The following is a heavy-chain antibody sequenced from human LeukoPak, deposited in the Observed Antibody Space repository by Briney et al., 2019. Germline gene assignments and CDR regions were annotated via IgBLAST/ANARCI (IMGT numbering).Heavy chain of an antibody. J-gene: IGHJ4*02. CDR2: ISAYNGNT. D-gene: IGHD3-3*01. Sequence: ASVKVSCKASGYTFTSYGISWVRQAPGQGLEWMGWISAYNGNTNYAQKLQGRVTMTTDTPTSTAYMELRSLRSDDTAVYYCARGWRAYDFWSGYYTWGQGTLVTVSS. CDR3: ARGWRAYDFWSGYYT. CDR1: GYTFTSYG. V-gene: IGHV1-18*01.